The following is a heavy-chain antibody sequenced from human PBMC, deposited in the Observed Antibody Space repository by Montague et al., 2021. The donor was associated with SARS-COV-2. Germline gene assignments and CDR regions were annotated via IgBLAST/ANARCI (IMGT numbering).Heavy chain of an antibody. Sequence: SETLSLTCAVYGGSFSGYYWSWIRQPPGKGLEWIGEISHSGSTNYNPSLKSRVTISIDTSKNQFSLKLSSVTAADTAVYYCARFAYRRISIASYYGMDVWGQGTTVTVSS. D-gene: IGHD2-15*01. CDR3: ARFAYRRISIASYYGMDV. J-gene: IGHJ6*02. CDR1: GGSFSGYY. CDR2: ISHSGST. V-gene: IGHV4-34*01.